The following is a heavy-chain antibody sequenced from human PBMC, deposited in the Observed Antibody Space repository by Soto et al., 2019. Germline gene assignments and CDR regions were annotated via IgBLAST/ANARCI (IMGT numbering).Heavy chain of an antibody. V-gene: IGHV3-9*01. CDR2: LSWNSGFS. CDR3: AKGRGTIVVTDAYEI. J-gene: IGHJ3*02. Sequence: GGSLRLSFGVSGFSFDDYTMHWVRQAPGKGPEWVASLSWNSGFSGSADSVKGRFTISRDNAQSSVHLQMNNLRTEDTALYYCAKGRGTIVVTDAYEIWGQGTMVTVSS. CDR1: GFSFDDYT. D-gene: IGHD3-22*01.